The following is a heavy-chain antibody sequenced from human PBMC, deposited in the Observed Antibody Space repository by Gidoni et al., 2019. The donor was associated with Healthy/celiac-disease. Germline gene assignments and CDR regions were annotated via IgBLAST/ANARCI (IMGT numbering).Heavy chain of an antibody. CDR3: AKAPAMATDGFDY. V-gene: IGHV3-23*01. CDR2: ISGSGGST. Sequence: EVQLLESGGGLVQPGGSLRLSCTASGFTLSSYAMSWVRQAQGKGRGWVSAISGSGGSTYYADSVKGRFTISRDNSKNTLYLQMNSLRAEDTAVYYCAKAPAMATDGFDYWGQGTLVTVSS. J-gene: IGHJ4*02. CDR1: GFTLSSYA. D-gene: IGHD5-18*01.